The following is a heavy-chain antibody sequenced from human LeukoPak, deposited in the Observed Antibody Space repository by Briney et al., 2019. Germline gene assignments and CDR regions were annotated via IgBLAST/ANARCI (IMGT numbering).Heavy chain of an antibody. Sequence: PSETLSLTCTVSGGSISSGSYYWSWIRQPAGKGLEWIGRIYTSGSTNYNPSLKSRVTISEDTSKNQFSLKLSSVTAADTAVYYCARPDSSGSFDYWGQGTLVTVSS. CDR1: GGSISSGSYY. V-gene: IGHV4-61*02. D-gene: IGHD6-19*01. CDR3: ARPDSSGSFDY. CDR2: IYTSGST. J-gene: IGHJ4*02.